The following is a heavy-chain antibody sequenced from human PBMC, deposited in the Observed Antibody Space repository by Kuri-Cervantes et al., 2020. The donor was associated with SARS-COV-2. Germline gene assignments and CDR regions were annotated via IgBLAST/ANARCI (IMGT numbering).Heavy chain of an antibody. D-gene: IGHD3-3*01. CDR3: ARDRVLRFLERSLGNYYMDV. Sequence: SETLSLTCAISGDSVSSNSAAWNWIRQSPSRGLEWLGRTYYRSKWYNDYAVSVKSRITINPDTSKNQFSLKLSSVTAADTAVYYCARDRVLRFLERSLGNYYMDVWGKGTTVTVSS. CDR1: GDSVSSNSAA. J-gene: IGHJ6*03. CDR2: TYYRSKWYN. V-gene: IGHV6-1*01.